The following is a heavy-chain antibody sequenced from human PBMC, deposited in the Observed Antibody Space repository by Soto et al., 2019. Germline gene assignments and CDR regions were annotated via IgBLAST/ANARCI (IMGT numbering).Heavy chain of an antibody. CDR2: IWYDGSNK. V-gene: IGHV3-33*01. D-gene: IGHD3-22*01. Sequence: PGGSLRLSCAASGFTFSSCGMHWVRQAPGKGLEWVSVIWYDGSNKYYADSVKGRFTISRDNSNNTLYLQMNSLRVEDTAVYYCAILGTYYFDNSDNYFDFWGQGTLVTVSS. J-gene: IGHJ4*02. CDR1: GFTFSSCG. CDR3: AILGTYYFDNSDNYFDF.